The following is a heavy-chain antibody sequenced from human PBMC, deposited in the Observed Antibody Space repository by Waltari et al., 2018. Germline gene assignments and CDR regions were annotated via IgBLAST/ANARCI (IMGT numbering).Heavy chain of an antibody. J-gene: IGHJ4*02. CDR1: GFTSRRVY. D-gene: IGHD2-2*01. Sequence: EGQRVESGGGLVQPGGSLGRSCAGSGFTSRRVYMSWVGRAPGKGPGWGANIKGDGTEEYYVDSVKGRFTISRDNAKNSLFLQLNSLRDEDTAVYYCGRDGVSAALDYWGQGTLVTVSS. CDR3: GRDGVSAALDY. CDR2: IKGDGTEE. V-gene: IGHV3-7*01.